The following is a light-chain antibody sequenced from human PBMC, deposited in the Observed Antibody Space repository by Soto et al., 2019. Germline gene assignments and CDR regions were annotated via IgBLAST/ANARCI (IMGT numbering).Light chain of an antibody. CDR3: QQYKNWPPIT. Sequence: EIVMTQSPATLSVSLGERATLSCRASQSVSSNLAWYQQKPGQAPRLLIYGASTRATGVPARFSGSGSGTEFTLTITSLQSEDFAVYYCQQYKNWPPITFGQGTRLEIK. CDR2: GAS. J-gene: IGKJ5*01. CDR1: QSVSSN. V-gene: IGKV3-15*01.